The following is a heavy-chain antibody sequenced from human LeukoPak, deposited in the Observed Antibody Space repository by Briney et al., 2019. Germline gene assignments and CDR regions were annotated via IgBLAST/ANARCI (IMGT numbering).Heavy chain of an antibody. Sequence: SETLSLTCTVSGGSISSSSYYWGWIRQPPGKGLEWIGSIYYSGSTYYNPSLKSRVTISVDTSKNQFSLKLSSVTAADTAVYYCARHPGGTPYQLPFFDHWGQGTLVTVSS. CDR1: GGSISSSSYY. CDR3: ARHPGGTPYQLPFFDH. J-gene: IGHJ4*02. CDR2: IYYSGST. V-gene: IGHV4-39*01. D-gene: IGHD2-2*01.